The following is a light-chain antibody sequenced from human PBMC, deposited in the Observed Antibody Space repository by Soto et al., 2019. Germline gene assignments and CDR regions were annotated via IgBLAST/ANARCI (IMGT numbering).Light chain of an antibody. J-gene: IGLJ1*01. Sequence: QSVLTQLASVSGSPGQSVTISCTGTSSDVGAYKYVSWYQQHPGKALKLMIYEVSNRPSGVSNRFSGSKSGNTASLTISGLQADDEADYYCNSYAGDIIRFVFGTGTKVTVL. CDR3: NSYAGDIIRFV. V-gene: IGLV2-14*01. CDR1: SSDVGAYKY. CDR2: EVS.